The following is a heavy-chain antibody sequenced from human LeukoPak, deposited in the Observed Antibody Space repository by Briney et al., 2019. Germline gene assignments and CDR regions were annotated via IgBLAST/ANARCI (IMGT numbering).Heavy chain of an antibody. Sequence: SVKVSCKASGGTFSSYAISWVRQAPGQGLEWMGGIIPIFGTANYAQKFQGRVTITADESTSTAYMELSSLRSEDTAVYYCARGPQYCSSTSRYANYYYYYGMDVWGQGTTVTVSS. CDR3: ARGPQYCSSTSRYANYYYYYGMDV. V-gene: IGHV1-69*13. J-gene: IGHJ6*02. D-gene: IGHD2-2*01. CDR2: IIPIFGTA. CDR1: GGTFSSYA.